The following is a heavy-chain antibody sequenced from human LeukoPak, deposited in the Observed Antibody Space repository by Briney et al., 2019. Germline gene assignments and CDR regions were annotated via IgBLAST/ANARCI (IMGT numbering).Heavy chain of an antibody. CDR2: IYHSGST. CDR1: GYSISSGYY. Sequence: NPSETLSLACTVSGYSISSGYYWGWIRQPPGKGLEWIGSIYHSGSTYYNPSLTSRVTISLDRSKKKFSLKLTSVTAADTAVYFCARGAEYYAIWRGYAGYSDYWGQGISVTVSS. D-gene: IGHD3-3*01. V-gene: IGHV4-38-2*02. J-gene: IGHJ4*02. CDR3: ARGAEYYAIWRGYAGYSDY.